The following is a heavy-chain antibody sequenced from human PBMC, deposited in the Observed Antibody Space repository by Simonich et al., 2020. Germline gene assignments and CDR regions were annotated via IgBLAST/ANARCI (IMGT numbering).Heavy chain of an antibody. CDR2: IYYRGCT. CDR1: GGSISSSSYY. J-gene: IGHJ4*02. D-gene: IGHD6-6*01. V-gene: IGHV4-39*01. Sequence: QLQLQESGPGLVKPSETLSLTCTVSGGSISSSSYYWGWIRQPPGKGRVWIGSIYYRGCTYYNPSLKSRVTISVDTSKNQFSLKLSSVTAADTAVYYCARWAYSSSYFDYWGQGTLVTVSS. CDR3: ARWAYSSSYFDY.